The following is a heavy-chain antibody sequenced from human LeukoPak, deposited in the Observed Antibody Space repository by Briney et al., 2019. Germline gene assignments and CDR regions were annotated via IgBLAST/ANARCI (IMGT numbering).Heavy chain of an antibody. J-gene: IGHJ4*02. V-gene: IGHV4-59*01. CDR1: GGSICSYY. CDR2: IYYSGST. Sequence: SETLSLTCTVSGGSICSYYWSWIRQPPGKGLEWIGYIYYSGSTNYNPSLKSRVTISVDTSKNQFSLKLSSVTAADTAVYYCARLGGSGSSGGYFDYWGQGTLVTVSS. CDR3: ARLGGSGSSGGYFDY. D-gene: IGHD3-10*01.